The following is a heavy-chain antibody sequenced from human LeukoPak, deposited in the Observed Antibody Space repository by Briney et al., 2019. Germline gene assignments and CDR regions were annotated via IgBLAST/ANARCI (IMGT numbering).Heavy chain of an antibody. D-gene: IGHD6-13*01. CDR1: GYTFTCYY. J-gene: IGHJ4*02. CDR3: AREGLYSSSSDFDY. CDR2: LNPKTGDT. Sequence: ASVKVSCKASGYTFTCYYVHWVRQAPGQGLQWMGYLNPKTGDTKYAQKLQGRVTMTRDTSISTAYMELSGLRSDDTAVYYCAREGLYSSSSDFDYWGQGTLVTVSS. V-gene: IGHV1-2*02.